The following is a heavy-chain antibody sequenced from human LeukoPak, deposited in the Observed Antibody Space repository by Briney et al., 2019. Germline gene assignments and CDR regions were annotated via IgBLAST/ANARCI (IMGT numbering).Heavy chain of an antibody. CDR3: ARGYDGSGYYYRNWYFDL. Sequence: PSETLSLTCTVSGGSISNSRDYWAWIRQPPGKGLEWIANIYYSGSTYYSPSLKSRVTISVDTSKNQFSLKLSSVTAADTAVYYCARGYDGSGYYYRNWYFDLWGRGTLVTVSS. CDR1: GGSISNSRDY. D-gene: IGHD3-22*01. CDR2: IYYSGST. V-gene: IGHV4-39*01. J-gene: IGHJ2*01.